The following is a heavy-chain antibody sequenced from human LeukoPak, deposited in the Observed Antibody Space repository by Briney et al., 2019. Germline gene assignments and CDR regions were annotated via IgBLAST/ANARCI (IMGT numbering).Heavy chain of an antibody. J-gene: IGHJ4*02. V-gene: IGHV4-59*08. CDR2: IYYSGST. D-gene: IGHD2-21*02. Sequence: SETLSLTCTVSSGSISPYYWSWIRQPPGKGLEWIGYIYYSGSTNYNPSLKSRLTLSVDTSENQFSLKLSSVTAADTAVYYCARHRHSDPYYFDYWGKGTLVTVSS. CDR1: SGSISPYY. CDR3: ARHRHSDPYYFDY.